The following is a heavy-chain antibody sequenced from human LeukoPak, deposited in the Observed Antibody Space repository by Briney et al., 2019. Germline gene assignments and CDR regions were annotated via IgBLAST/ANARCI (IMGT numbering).Heavy chain of an antibody. Sequence: PGGSLRLSCAASGFTFSSNYMSWVRQAPGKGLEWVSVIYSGGSTYYSDSVKGRFTISRDNSKNTLYLQMNSLRAEDTAVYYCARATVTNYFDYWGQGTLVTVSS. V-gene: IGHV3-53*01. CDR2: IYSGGST. CDR1: GFTFSSNY. J-gene: IGHJ4*02. D-gene: IGHD4-17*01. CDR3: ARATVTNYFDY.